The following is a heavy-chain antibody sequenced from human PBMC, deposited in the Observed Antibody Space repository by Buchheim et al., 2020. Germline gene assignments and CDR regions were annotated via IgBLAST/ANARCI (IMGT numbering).Heavy chain of an antibody. CDR2: IWYDGSNK. V-gene: IGHV3-33*01. D-gene: IGHD4-11*01. Sequence: QVQLVESGGGVVQPGRSLRLSCAASGFTFSSYGMHWVRQAPGKGLEWVAVIWYDGSNKYYADSVKGRFTISSDNSTNTLYLQMNSLRAEDTAVYYCARGYSNYEWYFDYWGQGTL. CDR1: GFTFSSYG. J-gene: IGHJ4*02. CDR3: ARGYSNYEWYFDY.